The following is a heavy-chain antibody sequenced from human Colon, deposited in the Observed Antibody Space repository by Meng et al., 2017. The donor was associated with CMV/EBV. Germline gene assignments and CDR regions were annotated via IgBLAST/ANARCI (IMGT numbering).Heavy chain of an antibody. CDR1: GFTFSSYG. D-gene: IGHD6-13*01. CDR2: INPSAGNT. Sequence: GESLKISCAASGFTFSSYGMHWVRLAPGQGLEWMGIINPSAGNTRYAQKFQGRVTMTRDTSTSTFYMELDSLRSEDTALYYCARDPRAAGTGAYFDSWGQGTLVTVSS. CDR3: ARDPRAAGTGAYFDS. V-gene: IGHV1-46*01. J-gene: IGHJ4*02.